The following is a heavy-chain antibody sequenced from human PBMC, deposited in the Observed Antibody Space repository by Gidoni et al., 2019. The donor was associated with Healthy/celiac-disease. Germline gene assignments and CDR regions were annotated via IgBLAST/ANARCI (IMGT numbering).Heavy chain of an antibody. CDR2: ISGCGGST. CDR3: AKDQVDYPHDALDI. D-gene: IGHD4-17*01. J-gene: IGHJ3*02. CDR1: GFTFSSYA. Sequence: EVQLLESGGGLVQPGGSLRLSCSASGFTFSSYAMSWVRQAPVKGLEWVSAISGCGGSTYYADSVKGRFTISRDNSKNTLYLQMNSLRAEDTAVYDCAKDQVDYPHDALDIWGQGTMVTVSS. V-gene: IGHV3-23*01.